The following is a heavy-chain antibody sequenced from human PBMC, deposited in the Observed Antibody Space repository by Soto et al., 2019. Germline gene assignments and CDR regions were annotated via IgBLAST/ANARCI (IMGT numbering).Heavy chain of an antibody. D-gene: IGHD2-15*01. CDR1: GCRFTSYW. V-gene: IGHV5-51*01. Sequence: PGESLNISCKGSGCRFTSYWIGWVRQMPGKGLEWMGIIYPGYSDTRYNPSFQGQVTISADKSISTAYLQWSSLKASDTAMYYCARPGGTFICSGGGGLRPPPSYLDYWGKGTLVTVSS. J-gene: IGHJ4*02. CDR2: IYPGYSDT. CDR3: ARPGGTFICSGGGGLRPPPSYLDY.